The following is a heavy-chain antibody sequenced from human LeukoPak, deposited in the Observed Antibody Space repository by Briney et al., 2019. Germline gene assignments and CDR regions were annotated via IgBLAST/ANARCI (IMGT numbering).Heavy chain of an antibody. D-gene: IGHD3-10*01. J-gene: IGHJ6*03. CDR2: IYYSGST. CDR3: ARLTKNDSGSFRFGKKKRGYMDV. V-gene: IGHV4-39*01. Sequence: SETLSLTCAVSGGSISSSSYYWGWIRQPPGKGLEWIGSIYYSGSTYYNPSLKSRLTISVDTSKNQFSLKLSSVTAADTAVYYCARLTKNDSGSFRFGKKKRGYMDVWGKGTTVTISS. CDR1: GGSISSSSYY.